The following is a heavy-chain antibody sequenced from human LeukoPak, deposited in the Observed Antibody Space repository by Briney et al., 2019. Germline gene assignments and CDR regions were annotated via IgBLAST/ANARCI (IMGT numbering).Heavy chain of an antibody. Sequence: GGSLRLSCVASGFTFSSYWMHWVRQAPGKGLVWVSRIESDGSSTSYADSVKGRFTISRDNAKNTPSLQMSSLRAEDTAVYYCARGFGSGSSLPFDYWGQGTLVTVSS. D-gene: IGHD3-10*01. J-gene: IGHJ4*02. V-gene: IGHV3-74*01. CDR2: IESDGSST. CDR1: GFTFSSYW. CDR3: ARGFGSGSSLPFDY.